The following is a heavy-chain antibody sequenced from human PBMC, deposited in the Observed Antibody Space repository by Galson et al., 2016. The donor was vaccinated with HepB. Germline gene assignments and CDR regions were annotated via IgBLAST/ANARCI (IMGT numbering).Heavy chain of an antibody. CDR3: ARVSYGGYKLFNYYGMDV. V-gene: IGHV3-11*04. CDR2: ISSSSVTR. CDR1: GFTFSDYY. Sequence: SLRLSCAASGFTFSDYYMSWLRQAPGMGPEWVSFISSSSVTRHYSDSVKGRFTISRDNANNALYLEMSNLRAEDTAIYYCARVSYGGYKLFNYYGMDVWGQGTTATVSS. J-gene: IGHJ6*02. D-gene: IGHD4-17*01.